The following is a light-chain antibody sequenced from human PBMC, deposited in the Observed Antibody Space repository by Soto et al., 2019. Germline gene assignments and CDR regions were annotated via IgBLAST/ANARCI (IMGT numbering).Light chain of an antibody. CDR2: SNN. CDR1: SSNVGSNT. J-gene: IGLJ3*02. Sequence: QLVLTQPPSASATPGQRVTISCSGSSSNVGSNTVNWYQQVPGTAPKLLIYSNNQRPSGVPDRFSASKSGTSASLAISGLQSEDEADYYCAAWDDSLSGRVFGGGTKLTVL. CDR3: AAWDDSLSGRV. V-gene: IGLV1-44*01.